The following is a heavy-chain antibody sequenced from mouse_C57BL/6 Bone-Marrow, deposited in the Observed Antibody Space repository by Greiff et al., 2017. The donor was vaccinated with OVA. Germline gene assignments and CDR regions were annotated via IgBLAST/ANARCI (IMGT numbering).Heavy chain of an antibody. CDR1: GYAFSSSW. Sequence: VQGVESGPELVKPGASVKISCKASGYAFSSSWLNWVKQRPGKGLEWIGRIYPGDGDTNYNGKFKGKATLTADKSSSTAYMQLSSLTSEDSAVYFCARRRGSSPFDYWGQGTTLTVSS. J-gene: IGHJ2*01. V-gene: IGHV1-82*01. D-gene: IGHD1-1*01. CDR2: IYPGDGDT. CDR3: ARRRGSSPFDY.